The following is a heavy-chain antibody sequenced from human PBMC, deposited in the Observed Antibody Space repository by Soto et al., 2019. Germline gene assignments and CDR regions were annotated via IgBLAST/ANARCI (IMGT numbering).Heavy chain of an antibody. J-gene: IGHJ4*02. V-gene: IGHV4-39*07. Sequence: SETLSLTCTVSGGSISSSSYYWGWIRQPPGKGLEWIGSIYYSGSTYYNPSLKSRVTISVDTSKNQFSLKLSSVTAADTAVYYCARGVAAAGHNGNFDYWGQGTLVTVSS. CDR2: IYYSGST. CDR1: GGSISSSSYY. D-gene: IGHD6-13*01. CDR3: ARGVAAAGHNGNFDY.